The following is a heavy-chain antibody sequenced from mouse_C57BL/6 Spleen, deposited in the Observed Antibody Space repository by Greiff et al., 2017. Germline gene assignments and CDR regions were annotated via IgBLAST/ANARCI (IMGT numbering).Heavy chain of an antibody. CDR3: ARKAGTYGDYFDY. CDR1: GYTFTSYW. Sequence: QVQLQQSGAELVMPGASVKLSCKASGYTFTSYWMHWVKQRPGQGLEWIGEIDPSDSYTNYNQKFKGKSTLTVDKSSSTAYMQLSSLTSEDSAVYYCARKAGTYGDYFDYWGQGTTLTVSS. J-gene: IGHJ2*01. V-gene: IGHV1-69*01. CDR2: IDPSDSYT. D-gene: IGHD4-1*01.